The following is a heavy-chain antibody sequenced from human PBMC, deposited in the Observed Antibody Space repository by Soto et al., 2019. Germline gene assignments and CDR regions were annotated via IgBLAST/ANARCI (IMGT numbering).Heavy chain of an antibody. CDR1: DDSINSDKYY. V-gene: IGHV4-39*01. J-gene: IGHJ4*02. CDR2: IYYRGNA. Sequence: QLQLQESGPGLVKPSETLSLTCSVSDDSINSDKYYWGWIRQPPGKGLEWIGSIYYRGNAYYNPSLPTRVTISSDKSRSQFSLTLNSVTAADSAVYFCARLERRATISYYFDFWGPGALVTVSS. CDR3: ARLERRATISYYFDF. D-gene: IGHD6-25*01.